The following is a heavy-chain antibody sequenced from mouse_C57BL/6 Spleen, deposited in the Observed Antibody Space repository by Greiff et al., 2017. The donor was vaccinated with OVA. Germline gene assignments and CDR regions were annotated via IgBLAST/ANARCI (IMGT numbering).Heavy chain of an antibody. D-gene: IGHD1-3*01. Sequence: QVQLKESGPELVKPGASVKISCKASGYSFTSYYIHWVKQRPGQGLEWIGWIYPGSGNTKYNEKFKGKATLTADTSSSTAYMQLSSLTSEDSAVYYCARGDLLKDYWGQGTTLTVSS. CDR3: ARGDLLKDY. J-gene: IGHJ2*01. CDR1: GYSFTSYY. V-gene: IGHV1-66*01. CDR2: IYPGSGNT.